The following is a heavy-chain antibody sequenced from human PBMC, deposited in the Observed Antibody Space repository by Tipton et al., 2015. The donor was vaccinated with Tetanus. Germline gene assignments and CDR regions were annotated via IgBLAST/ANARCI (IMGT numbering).Heavy chain of an antibody. CDR1: GFTLRRYG. CDR3: ARVGISQNAYSYVYHGLDV. Sequence: RSLRLSCAASGFTLRRYGMHWVRQAPGKGLEWVAIIWFDGSKTYYADSVKGRFTVSRDNSKNTLYLEMNSLRAEDTAVYYCARVGISQNAYSYVYHGLDVWGQGTMVTVSS. CDR2: IWFDGSKT. J-gene: IGHJ3*01. D-gene: IGHD5-18*01. V-gene: IGHV3-33*01.